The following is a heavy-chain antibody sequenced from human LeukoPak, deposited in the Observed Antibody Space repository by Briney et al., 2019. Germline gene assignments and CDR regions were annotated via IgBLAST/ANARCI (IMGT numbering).Heavy chain of an antibody. J-gene: IGHJ4*02. CDR3: ARRAQGLDF. V-gene: IGHV4-34*01. CDR1: GGSFSFYY. CDR2: INHSGST. Sequence: PSETLSLTCAVNGGSFSFYYWTWIRQPPGKDPEWIGEINHSGSTNFNPSLKSRVIISVDTSKSQFSLKLSSVTAADTAVYYCARRAQGLDFWDQGALVTVSS.